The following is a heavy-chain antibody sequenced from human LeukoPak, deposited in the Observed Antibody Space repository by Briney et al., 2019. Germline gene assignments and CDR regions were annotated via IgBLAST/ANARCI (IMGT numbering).Heavy chain of an antibody. Sequence: GGSLRLSCAASGFTFSSYWMTWVRQAPGKGLEWVANIQEDGTEKYYVDSVKGRFTISRDNAKNSLYLQMDSLRAEDTAVYYCVRGGPTGALDYWGQGTLVTVSS. D-gene: IGHD7-27*01. V-gene: IGHV3-7*01. J-gene: IGHJ4*02. CDR1: GFTFSSYW. CDR2: IQEDGTEK. CDR3: VRGGPTGALDY.